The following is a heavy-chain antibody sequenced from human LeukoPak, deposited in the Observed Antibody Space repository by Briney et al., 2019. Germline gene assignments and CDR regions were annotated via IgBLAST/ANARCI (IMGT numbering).Heavy chain of an antibody. J-gene: IGHJ5*02. CDR3: ARGGPYCGGDCCANWFDP. D-gene: IGHD2-21*02. Sequence: GASVKVSCKASGGTFSSYAISWVRQAPGQGLEWMGGIIPIFGTANYAQKFQGRVTITADESTSTAYMELSSLRSEDTAVYYCARGGPYCGGDCCANWFDPWGQGTLVTVSS. CDR2: IIPIFGTA. V-gene: IGHV1-69*13. CDR1: GGTFSSYA.